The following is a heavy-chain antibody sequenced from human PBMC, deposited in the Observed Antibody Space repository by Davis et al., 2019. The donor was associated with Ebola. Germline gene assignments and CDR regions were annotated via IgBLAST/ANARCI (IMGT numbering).Heavy chain of an antibody. D-gene: IGHD4-23*01. V-gene: IGHV4-59*01. CDR2: TYYSGRT. CDR3: ARLGYGGNSAAFDI. Sequence: MLSETLSLTCTVSGGSISSYYWSWIRQPPGTGLEWIGYTYYSGRTNYNPSLKSRITISVDTSKNQFSLQLSSVTAADTAVYSCARLGYGGNSAAFDIWGQGTMVTVSS. CDR1: GGSISSYY. J-gene: IGHJ3*02.